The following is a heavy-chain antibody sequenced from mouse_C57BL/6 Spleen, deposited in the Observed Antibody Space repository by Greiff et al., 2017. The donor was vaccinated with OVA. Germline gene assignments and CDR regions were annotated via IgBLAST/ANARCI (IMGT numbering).Heavy chain of an antibody. CDR2: IDPSDSYT. D-gene: IGHD1-1*01. V-gene: IGHV1-59*01. J-gene: IGHJ2*01. Sequence: QVQLQQPGAELVRPGTSVKLSCKASGYTFTSYWMHWVKQRPGQGLAWIGVIDPSDSYTNYNQKFKGKATLTVDTSSSTAYMQLSSLTSEDSAVYYCARRITTVVATDLDYWGQGTTLTVSS. CDR3: ARRITTVVATDLDY. CDR1: GYTFTSYW.